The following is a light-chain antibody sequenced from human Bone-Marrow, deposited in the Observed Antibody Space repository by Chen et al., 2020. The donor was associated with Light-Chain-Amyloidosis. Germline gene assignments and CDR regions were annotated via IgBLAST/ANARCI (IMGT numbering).Light chain of an antibody. Sequence: DIQMTQSPSSLSASVGDRDTITCRASQGISNSLAWYQQKPGKAPKLLLSAASRLESGVPSRFSGSGSGTDYTLTISSLQPEDFATYYCQQYYSTPLYTFGQGTKLEIK. V-gene: IGKV1-NL1*01. CDR2: AAS. J-gene: IGKJ2*01. CDR3: QQYYSTPLYT. CDR1: QGISNS.